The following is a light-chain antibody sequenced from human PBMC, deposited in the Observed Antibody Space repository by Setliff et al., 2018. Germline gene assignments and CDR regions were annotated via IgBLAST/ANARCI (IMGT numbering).Light chain of an antibody. CDR2: DVI. CDR1: STDVGGYNY. V-gene: IGLV2-14*03. CDR3: CSFTTGSTYV. Sequence: QSVLTQPASVSGSPGQSITISCTGTSTDVGGYNYVSWYQQHPGKAPKLMIYDVIQRPSGVSNRFSGSKSGNTASLTISGLQAEDAADYYCCSFTTGSTYVFGSGTKVTVL. J-gene: IGLJ1*01.